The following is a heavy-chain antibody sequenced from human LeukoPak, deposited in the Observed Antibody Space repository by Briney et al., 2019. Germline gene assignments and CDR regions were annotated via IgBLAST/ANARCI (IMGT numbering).Heavy chain of an antibody. Sequence: ASVKVSCKASGYTFTSYDINWVRQATGQGLEWMGWMNPNSSNTGYAQKFQGRVTVTRNTSISTAYMELSSLRSEDTAVYYCASSPGGYSYGLNWGQGTLVTVSS. D-gene: IGHD5-18*01. V-gene: IGHV1-8*01. CDR2: MNPNSSNT. CDR3: ASSPGGYSYGLN. J-gene: IGHJ4*02. CDR1: GYTFTSYD.